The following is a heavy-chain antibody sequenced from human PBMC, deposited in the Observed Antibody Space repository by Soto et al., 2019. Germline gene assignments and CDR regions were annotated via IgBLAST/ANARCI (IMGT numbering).Heavy chain of an antibody. V-gene: IGHV3-30-3*01. Sequence: GGSLRLSCAASGFTFSSYAMRWVRQAPGKGLEWVAVISYDGSNKYYADSVKGRFTISRDNSKNTLYLQMNSLRAEDTAVYYCARDRVRIFGVVNYGMDVWGQGTTVTVSS. CDR2: ISYDGSNK. J-gene: IGHJ6*02. D-gene: IGHD3-3*01. CDR1: GFTFSSYA. CDR3: ARDRVRIFGVVNYGMDV.